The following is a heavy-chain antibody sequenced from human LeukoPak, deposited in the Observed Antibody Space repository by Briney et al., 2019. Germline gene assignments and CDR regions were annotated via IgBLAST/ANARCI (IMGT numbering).Heavy chain of an antibody. V-gene: IGHV4-59*01. CDR1: GGSISSYY. Sequence: SETLSLTCTVSGGSISSYYWSWIRQPPGKGLEWIGYTYYSGSTNYNPSPKSRVTISVDTSKNQFSLKLSSVTAADTAVYYCARDTGPLDYWGQGTLVTVSS. CDR3: ARDTGPLDY. CDR2: TYYSGST. J-gene: IGHJ4*02. D-gene: IGHD1-14*01.